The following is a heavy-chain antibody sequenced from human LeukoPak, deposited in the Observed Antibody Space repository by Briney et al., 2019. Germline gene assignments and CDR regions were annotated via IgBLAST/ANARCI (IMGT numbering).Heavy chain of an antibody. Sequence: PGGSLRLSCAASGFTVSSNYMSWVRQAPGKGLEWVSVIYSGASTYYADSVKGRFTISRHNSKNTLYLQMNSLRAEDTAVYYCARDSQLAMVRGVISYWGQGTLVTVSS. J-gene: IGHJ4*02. CDR3: ARDSQLAMVRGVISY. CDR1: GFTVSSNY. V-gene: IGHV3-53*04. CDR2: IYSGAST. D-gene: IGHD3-10*01.